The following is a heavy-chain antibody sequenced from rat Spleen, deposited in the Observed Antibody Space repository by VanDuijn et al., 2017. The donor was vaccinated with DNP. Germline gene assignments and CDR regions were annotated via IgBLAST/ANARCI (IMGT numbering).Heavy chain of an antibody. J-gene: IGHJ1*01. CDR1: GFTFSKYG. CDR3: ARLGVYTTDYYYVRYFDF. D-gene: IGHD1-6*01. Sequence: EVQLVESGGGLVQPGRSLKLSCAASGFTFSKYGMAWVRQAPTKGLEWVASISTVGDNAYSRDSGKGRFTISRDNAKSSLYLQMNSLKSEDTATYYCARLGVYTTDYYYVRYFDFWGPGTMVTVSS. CDR2: ISTVGDNA. V-gene: IGHV5S13*01.